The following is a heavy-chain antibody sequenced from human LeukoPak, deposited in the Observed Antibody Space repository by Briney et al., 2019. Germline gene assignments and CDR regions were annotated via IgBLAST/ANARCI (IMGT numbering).Heavy chain of an antibody. CDR2: TSGYNTYT. J-gene: IGHJ3*01. CDR1: NNTLSNNG. D-gene: IGHD3-16*01. V-gene: IGHV1-18*01. Sequence: ASVKVSCKASNNTLSNNGITRVRQAPGQGLEWMGWTSGYNTYTTYAQKFQDRVTMTKDTSTSTAYMEMRSLRSDDTAIYYCARVRLVWGMETFDLWGQGTMVIVSS. CDR3: ARVRLVWGMETFDL.